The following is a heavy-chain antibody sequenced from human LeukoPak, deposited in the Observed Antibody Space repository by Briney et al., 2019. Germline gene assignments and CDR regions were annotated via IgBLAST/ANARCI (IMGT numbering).Heavy chain of an antibody. Sequence: TGGSLRLSCAPSGFTVLNNYMSWVRQAPGKGLEWVSVIYADGRTYYADSVKGRFTISRDSSKNTLFLQMNSLRAEDTAVYYCARELLGAEVSWGQGTLVAVSS. CDR2: IYADGRT. CDR3: ARELLGAEVS. CDR1: GFTVLNNY. V-gene: IGHV3-66*01. J-gene: IGHJ5*02. D-gene: IGHD1-26*01.